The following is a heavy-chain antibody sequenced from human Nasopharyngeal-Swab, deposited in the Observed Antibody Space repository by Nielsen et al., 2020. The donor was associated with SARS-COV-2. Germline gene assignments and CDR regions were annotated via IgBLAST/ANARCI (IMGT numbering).Heavy chain of an antibody. J-gene: IGHJ5*02. V-gene: IGHV3-48*04. Sequence: GGSLRLSCAASGFTFSRYSMPCVRQSPGKGLEWVSYISSSSSTIYYADSVKGRFTISRDNAKNSLYLQMNSLRAEDTAVYYCARSESEHYDFWSATGNNWFDPWGQGTLVTVSS. CDR2: ISSSSSTI. CDR1: GFTFSRYS. D-gene: IGHD3-3*01. CDR3: ARSESEHYDFWSATGNNWFDP.